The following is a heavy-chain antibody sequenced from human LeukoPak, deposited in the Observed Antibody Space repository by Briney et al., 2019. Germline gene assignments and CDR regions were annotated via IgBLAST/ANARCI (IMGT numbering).Heavy chain of an antibody. CDR3: ASSRHYYDSSGYYF. CDR1: GGSISSYY. D-gene: IGHD3-22*01. J-gene: IGHJ4*02. CDR2: IYTSGST. Sequence: SETLSLTCTVSGGSISSYYWSWIRQPAGKGLEWIGRIYTSGSTNYNPSLKSRVTISVDTSKNQFSLKLSSVTAADTAVYYCASSRHYYDSSGYYFWGQGTLVTVSS. V-gene: IGHV4-4*07.